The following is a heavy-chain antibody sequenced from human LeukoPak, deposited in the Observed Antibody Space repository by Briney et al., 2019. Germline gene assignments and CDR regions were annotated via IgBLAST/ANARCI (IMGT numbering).Heavy chain of an antibody. J-gene: IGHJ6*03. CDR1: GYSFTSYW. D-gene: IGHD2-2*01. V-gene: IGHV5-51*01. CDR3: ARTAKCSSTSCSYYYYMDV. Sequence: GESLKISCKGSGYSFTSYWIGWVRQMPGKGLEWMGIIYPGDSDTRYSPSFQGQVTISADKSISTAYLQWSSLKASDTARYYCARTAKCSSTSCSYYYYMDVWGKGTTVTVSS. CDR2: IYPGDSDT.